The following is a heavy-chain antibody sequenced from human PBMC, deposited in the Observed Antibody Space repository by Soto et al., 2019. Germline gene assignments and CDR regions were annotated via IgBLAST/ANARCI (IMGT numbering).Heavy chain of an antibody. D-gene: IGHD5-12*01. J-gene: IGHJ4*02. CDR1: GFTFSSYG. CDR3: ARGRKYSGYDCVDY. CDR2: IWYDGSNK. Sequence: QVQLVESGGGVVQPGRSLRLSCAASGFTFSSYGMHWVRQAPGKGLAWVAVIWYDGSNKYYADSVKGRFTISRDNSKNTLYLQMNSLRAEDTAVYYCARGRKYSGYDCVDYWGQGTLVTVSS. V-gene: IGHV3-33*01.